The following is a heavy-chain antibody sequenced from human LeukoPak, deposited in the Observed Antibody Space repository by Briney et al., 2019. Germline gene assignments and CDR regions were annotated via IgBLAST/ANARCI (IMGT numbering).Heavy chain of an antibody. D-gene: IGHD6-6*01. CDR2: VYRSGNS. CDR1: GGSISTYY. Sequence: SETLSLTCSVSGGSISTYYWSWIREPAGKGLEWIGRVYRSGNSNYNPSLQSRVTMSVDTSKNQISLRLRSVIAADTAVYYCARDDLEYSVHYGMDVWGQGTAVTVSS. CDR3: ARDDLEYSVHYGMDV. J-gene: IGHJ6*02. V-gene: IGHV4-4*07.